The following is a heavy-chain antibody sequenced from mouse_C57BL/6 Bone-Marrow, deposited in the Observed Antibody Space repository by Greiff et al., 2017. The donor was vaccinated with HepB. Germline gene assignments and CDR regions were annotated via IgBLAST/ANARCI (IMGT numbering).Heavy chain of an antibody. J-gene: IGHJ2*01. CDR1: GYTFTSYG. CDR3: ARPRSTMITRYFDY. D-gene: IGHD2-4*01. CDR2: IYPRSGNT. Sequence: QVQLKQSGAELARPGASVKLSCKASGYTFTSYGISWVKQRTGQGLEWIGEIYPRSGNTYYNEKFKGKATLTADKSSSTAYMELRSLTSEDSAVYFCARPRSTMITRYFDYWGQGTTLTVSS. V-gene: IGHV1-81*01.